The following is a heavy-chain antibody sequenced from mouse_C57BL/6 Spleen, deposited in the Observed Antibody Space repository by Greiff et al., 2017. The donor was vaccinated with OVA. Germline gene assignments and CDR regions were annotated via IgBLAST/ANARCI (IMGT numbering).Heavy chain of an antibody. CDR2: IHPNSGST. CDR3: AIPIYYEEGFDY. J-gene: IGHJ2*01. CDR1: GYTFTSYW. D-gene: IGHD2-4*01. V-gene: IGHV1-64*01. Sequence: VQLQQPGAELVKPGASVKLSCKASGYTFTSYWMHWVKQRPGQGLEWIGMIHPNSGSTNYNEKFKSKATLTVDKSSSTAYMQLSSLTSEDSAVYYCAIPIYYEEGFDYWGQGTTLTVSS.